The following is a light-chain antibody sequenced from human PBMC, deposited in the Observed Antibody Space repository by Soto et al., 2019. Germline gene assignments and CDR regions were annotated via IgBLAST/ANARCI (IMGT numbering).Light chain of an antibody. CDR3: QQAYNFPFT. V-gene: IGKV1-12*01. Sequence: DIQMTQSPSSVSASVGDRITITCRASQGISRWLAWYQQKQGRAPKLLIYAASNLQTGVPSRFSGSGSGTDFALTITSLQAEDFATYHCQQAYNFPFTFGPGTKVDI. CDR2: AAS. CDR1: QGISRW. J-gene: IGKJ3*01.